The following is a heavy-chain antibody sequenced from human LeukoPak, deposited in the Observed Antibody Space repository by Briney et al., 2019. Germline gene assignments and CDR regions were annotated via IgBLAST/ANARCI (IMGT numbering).Heavy chain of an antibody. CDR2: IYYSGST. CDR3: ARGSHPNLEWLLPGGYYYYYYYMDV. V-gene: IGHV4-30-2*01. CDR1: GGSISSGGYY. Sequence: SETLSLTFTVSGGSISSGGYYWSWIRQPPGKGLEWIGYIYYSGSTYYNPSLKSRVTISVDRSKNQFSLKLSSVTAADTAVYYCARGSHPNLEWLLPGGYYYYYYYMDVWGKGTTVTVSS. J-gene: IGHJ6*03. D-gene: IGHD3-3*01.